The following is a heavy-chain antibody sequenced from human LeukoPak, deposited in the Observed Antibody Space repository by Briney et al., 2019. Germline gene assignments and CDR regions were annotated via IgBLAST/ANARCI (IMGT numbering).Heavy chain of an antibody. D-gene: IGHD1-26*01. CDR1: GDSISRSDW. Sequence: SETLSLTCAVSGDSISRSDWWAWIRQPPGKGLEWLGNIYYSGRIYHDPSLQTRVIMSVDSSKNQFSLRLASVTAVDAAVYYCAKTRSGTYYGDSFDVWGQGILVTVS. CDR2: IYYSGRI. CDR3: AKTRSGTYYGDSFDV. J-gene: IGHJ3*01. V-gene: IGHV4-28*05.